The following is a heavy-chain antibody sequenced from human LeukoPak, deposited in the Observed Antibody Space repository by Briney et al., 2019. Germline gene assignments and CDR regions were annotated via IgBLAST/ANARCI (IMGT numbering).Heavy chain of an antibody. CDR1: GGSISSGGYS. D-gene: IGHD1-26*01. Sequence: SETLSLTCAVSGGSISSGGYSWTWIRQPPGRGLEWIGRISHSGTTYYNPSLKSRVTISVDTSKNQFSLKLSSVTAADTAVYYCARRPRLYSGTWAFDIWGQGTMVTVSS. V-gene: IGHV4-30-2*03. J-gene: IGHJ3*02. CDR2: ISHSGTT. CDR3: ARRPRLYSGTWAFDI.